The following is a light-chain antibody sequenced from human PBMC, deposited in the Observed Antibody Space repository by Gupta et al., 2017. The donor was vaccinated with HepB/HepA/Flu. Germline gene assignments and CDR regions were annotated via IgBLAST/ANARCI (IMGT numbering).Light chain of an antibody. J-gene: IGKJ1*01. CDR3: HQYYDIAHT. CDR1: QSVFYSSNNKNY. Sequence: DIVMTQSPDSLAVSLGERATINCKSSQSVFYSSNNKNYLTWYQQKPGQPPKLLIYWASTREFGVPDRFSGSGSVTDFTLTISSLHAEDVAVYYFHQYYDIAHTFGQGTKLEI. CDR2: WAS. V-gene: IGKV4-1*01.